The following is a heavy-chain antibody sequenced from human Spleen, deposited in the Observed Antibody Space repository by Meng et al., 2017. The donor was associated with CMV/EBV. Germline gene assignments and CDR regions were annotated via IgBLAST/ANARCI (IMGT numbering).Heavy chain of an antibody. CDR1: GFTFSSYS. CDR3: AKDQLGEGRPGDY. Sequence: LSLSCAASGFTFSSYSMNWVRQAPGKGLEWVSSISSSSTYIYYADSVKGRFTISRDNAKNSLYLQMNSLRAEDTAVYYCAKDQLGEGRPGDYWGQGTLVTVSS. V-gene: IGHV3-21*01. D-gene: IGHD3-16*01. J-gene: IGHJ4*02. CDR2: ISSSSTYI.